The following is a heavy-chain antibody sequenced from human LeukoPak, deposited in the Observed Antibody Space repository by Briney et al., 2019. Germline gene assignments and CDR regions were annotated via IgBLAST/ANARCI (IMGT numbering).Heavy chain of an antibody. V-gene: IGHV1-69*13. J-gene: IGHJ6*04. CDR2: IIPIFGTA. CDR3: ARDQQAYYYYGMDV. Sequence: GASVKVSCKASGGTFRSYAISWVRHAPGEGLEWMGGIIPIFGTANYAQKFQGRVTITADESTSTAYMELSSLRSEDTAVYYCARDQQAYYYYGMDVWGKGTTVTVSS. CDR1: GGTFRSYA.